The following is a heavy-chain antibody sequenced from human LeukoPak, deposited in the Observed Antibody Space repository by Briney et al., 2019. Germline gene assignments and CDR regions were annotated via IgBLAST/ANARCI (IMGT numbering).Heavy chain of an antibody. CDR2: INAGNGNT. D-gene: IGHD3-3*02. CDR1: GYTFTTYT. Sequence: ASVKVSCKASGYTFTTYTIHWVRQAPGQRLEWMGWINAGNGNTKYSQKFQGRVTITRDTSASTAYMELSSLRSEDTAVFYCARDKGISSFFDYCGQGTLVTVSS. CDR3: ARDKGISSFFDY. V-gene: IGHV1-3*01. J-gene: IGHJ4*02.